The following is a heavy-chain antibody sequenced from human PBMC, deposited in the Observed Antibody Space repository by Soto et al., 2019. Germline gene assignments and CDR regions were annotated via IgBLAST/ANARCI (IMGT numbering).Heavy chain of an antibody. CDR3: ARGLFYGDYSHWYFDL. CDR1: GYTFTGYY. CDR2: INPNSGGT. J-gene: IGHJ2*01. Sequence: QVQLVQSGAEVKKPGASVKVSCKASGYTFTGYYMHWVRQAPGQGLEWMGWINPNSGGTNYAQKFQGWVTMTRDTSISPAYMELSRLRSDDTAVYYCARGLFYGDYSHWYFDLWGRGTLVTVSS. V-gene: IGHV1-2*04. D-gene: IGHD4-17*01.